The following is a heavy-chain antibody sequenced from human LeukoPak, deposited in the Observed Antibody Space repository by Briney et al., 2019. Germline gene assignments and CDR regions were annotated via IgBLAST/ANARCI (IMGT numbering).Heavy chain of an antibody. Sequence: GASVTLSCKVSGYTLTELSMHWVRQAPGKGLEWVGGFDPEDGEKVYAQKFQGRVTMTEDTSTDTAYMELSSLRSEDTAVYYCATDRFYDSSGYYPVRYYMDVLGKGGTVTISS. D-gene: IGHD3-22*01. CDR2: FDPEDGEK. J-gene: IGHJ6*03. CDR3: ATDRFYDSSGYYPVRYYMDV. CDR1: GYTLTELS. V-gene: IGHV1-24*01.